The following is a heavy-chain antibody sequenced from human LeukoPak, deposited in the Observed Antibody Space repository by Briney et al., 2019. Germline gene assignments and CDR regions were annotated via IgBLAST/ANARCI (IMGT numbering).Heavy chain of an antibody. CDR2: INHSGST. Sequence: SETLSLTCAVYGGSFSGYYWSWIRQPPGKGLEWIGEINHSGSTNYNPSLESRVTISVDTSKNQFSLKLSSVTAADTAVYYCARRLRYFDWLLTLDYWGQGTLVTVSS. J-gene: IGHJ4*02. D-gene: IGHD3-9*01. CDR1: GGSFSGYY. CDR3: ARRLRYFDWLLTLDY. V-gene: IGHV4-34*01.